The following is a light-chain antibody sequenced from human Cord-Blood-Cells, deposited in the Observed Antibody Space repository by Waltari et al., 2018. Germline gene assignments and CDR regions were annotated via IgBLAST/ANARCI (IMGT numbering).Light chain of an antibody. CDR2: DAS. Sequence: DIQMPQSPSSLSESVGDRVTITCQASQDISNYLNWYQQKPGKAPKLLIYDASNLETGVPSRFSGSGSGTDFTFTISSLQPEDIATYYCQQYDNLPLTFGGGTKVEIK. J-gene: IGKJ4*01. CDR1: QDISNY. V-gene: IGKV1-33*01. CDR3: QQYDNLPLT.